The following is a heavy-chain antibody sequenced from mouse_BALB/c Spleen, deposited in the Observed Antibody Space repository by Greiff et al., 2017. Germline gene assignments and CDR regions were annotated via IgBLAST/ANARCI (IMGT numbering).Heavy chain of an antibody. CDR1: GYTFTSYW. Sequence: VKLQQSGAELAKPGASVKMSCKASGYTFTSYWMHWVKQRPGQGLEWIGYINPSTGYTEYNQKFKDKATLTADKSSSTAYMQLSSLTSEDSAVYYCASADYYGSSNYYAMDYWGQGTSVTVSS. V-gene: IGHV1-7*01. CDR3: ASADYYGSSNYYAMDY. J-gene: IGHJ4*01. CDR2: INPSTGYT. D-gene: IGHD1-1*01.